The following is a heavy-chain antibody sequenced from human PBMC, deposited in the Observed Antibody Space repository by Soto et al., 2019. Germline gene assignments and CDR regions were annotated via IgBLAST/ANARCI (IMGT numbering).Heavy chain of an antibody. CDR1: AGSISSYY. CDR2: IYYSGNT. D-gene: IGHD1-26*01. CDR3: ARGWWEPHYYYYYGMDV. Sequence: SETLSLTCSVSAGSISSYYWSWIRQPPGKGLEWIAYIYYSGNTKYNPSLKSRVTISVDTSKNQFSLKLSSVTAADTAVYYCARGWWEPHYYYYYGMDVWGQGTTVTVSS. J-gene: IGHJ6*02. V-gene: IGHV4-59*01.